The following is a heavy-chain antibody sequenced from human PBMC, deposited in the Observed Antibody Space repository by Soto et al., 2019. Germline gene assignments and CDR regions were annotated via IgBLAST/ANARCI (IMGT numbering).Heavy chain of an antibody. J-gene: IGHJ1*01. V-gene: IGHV3-11*05. Sequence: PGGSLRLSCAASGFTFSDYYMSWIRQAPGKGLEWVSYISSSSSYTNYADSVKGRFTISRDNAKNSLYLQMNSLRAEDTAVYYCARGAAYYYDSSGYYYNGIEYFQHWGQST. D-gene: IGHD3-22*01. CDR3: ARGAAYYYDSSGYYYNGIEYFQH. CDR2: ISSSSSYT. CDR1: GFTFSDYY.